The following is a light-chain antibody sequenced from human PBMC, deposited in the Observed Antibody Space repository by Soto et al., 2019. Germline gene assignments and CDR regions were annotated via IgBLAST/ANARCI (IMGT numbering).Light chain of an antibody. V-gene: IGKV1-33*01. CDR3: QQYDNHPPYT. CDR1: QDISNY. Sequence: DIQMTQSPSSLSASVGDRVTITCQASQDISNYLNWYQQKPGKAPKLLIYDASNMETGGPSRFSGGGAGTDFTFTISSLQPEDISTYYCQQYDNHPPYTFGQGTKLEIK. CDR2: DAS. J-gene: IGKJ2*01.